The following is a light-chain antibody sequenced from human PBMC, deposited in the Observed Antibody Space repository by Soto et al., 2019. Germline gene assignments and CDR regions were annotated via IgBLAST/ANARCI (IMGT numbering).Light chain of an antibody. V-gene: IGKV3D-15*01. CDR3: QQRHMWPIT. CDR2: AAS. Sequence: IVMTQSPDTLSVSPGERATLSWRASETVRSNLAWYQQKPGQAPRLLIYAASTRATGIPARFIGNGSGTEFTLTISSLEPEDSAVYYCQQRHMWPITFGQGTRLEIK. J-gene: IGKJ5*01. CDR1: ETVRSN.